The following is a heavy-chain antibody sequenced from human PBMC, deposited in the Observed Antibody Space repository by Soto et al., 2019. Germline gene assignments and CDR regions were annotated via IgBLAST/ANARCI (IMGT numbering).Heavy chain of an antibody. V-gene: IGHV1-46*01. CDR3: ARSVWYYDILTGYTYFDY. CDR2: INPSGGST. Sequence: ASVKVSCKASGYTFASYYMRWVRQAPGQGLEWMGIINPSGGSTSYAQKFQGRVTMTRDTSTSTVYMELSSLRSEDTAVYYCARSVWYYDILTGYTYFDYWGQGTLVTVSS. CDR1: GYTFASYY. J-gene: IGHJ4*02. D-gene: IGHD3-9*01.